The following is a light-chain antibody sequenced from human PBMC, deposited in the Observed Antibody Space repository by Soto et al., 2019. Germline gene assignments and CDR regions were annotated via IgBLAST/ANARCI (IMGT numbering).Light chain of an antibody. CDR3: GADHGTGSNFVFL. Sequence: QPVLTQPPSASASLGASVTLTCTLSSGYSNYNVDWYQQRPGKGPRFVMRVGTGGIVGSKGDGIPDRFSVLGSGLNRYLTIKNIQEEDESDYHCGADHGTGSNFVFLFGGGTKVTVL. J-gene: IGLJ2*01. CDR1: SGYSNYN. V-gene: IGLV9-49*01. CDR2: VGTGGIVG.